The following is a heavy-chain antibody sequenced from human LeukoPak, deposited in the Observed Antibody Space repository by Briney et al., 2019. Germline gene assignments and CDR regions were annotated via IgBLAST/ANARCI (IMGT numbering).Heavy chain of an antibody. D-gene: IGHD2-8*01. CDR3: ARDTTPGVYYMDV. CDR1: GGTFSSYA. J-gene: IGHJ6*03. V-gene: IGHV1-2*06. Sequence: ASVKVSCKASGGTFSSYAISWVRQAPGQGLEWMGRINPNSGGTNYAQKFQGRVTMTRDTSISTAYMELSRLRSDDTAVYYCARDTTPGVYYMDVWGKGTTVTVSS. CDR2: INPNSGGT.